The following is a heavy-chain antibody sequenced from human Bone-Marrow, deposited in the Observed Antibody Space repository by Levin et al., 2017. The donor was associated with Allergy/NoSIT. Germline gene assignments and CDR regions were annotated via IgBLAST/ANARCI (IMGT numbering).Heavy chain of an antibody. Sequence: SETLSLTCAVYGGSFSGYYWSWIRQPPGKGLEWIGEINHSGSTNYNPSLKSRVTISVDTSKNQFSLKLSSVTAADTAVYYCARMHVVVTAIRLAYYWYGRDVWGQGTTVNVS. CDR2: INHSGST. CDR3: ARMHVVVTAIRLAYYWYGRDV. D-gene: IGHD2-21*02. V-gene: IGHV4-34*01. CDR1: GGSFSGYY. J-gene: IGHJ6*02.